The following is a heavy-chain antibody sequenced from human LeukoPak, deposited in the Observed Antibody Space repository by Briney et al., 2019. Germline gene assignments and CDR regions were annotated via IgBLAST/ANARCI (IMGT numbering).Heavy chain of an antibody. D-gene: IGHD6-13*01. J-gene: IGHJ5*02. Sequence: ASVKVSCKASGYTFTGYYMHWVRQAPGQGLGWMGWINPNSGGTNYAQKFQGRVTMTRDTSISTAYMELSRLRSDDTAVYYCARVGIAAAGINWFDPWGQGTLVTVSS. CDR1: GYTFTGYY. CDR3: ARVGIAAAGINWFDP. CDR2: INPNSGGT. V-gene: IGHV1-2*02.